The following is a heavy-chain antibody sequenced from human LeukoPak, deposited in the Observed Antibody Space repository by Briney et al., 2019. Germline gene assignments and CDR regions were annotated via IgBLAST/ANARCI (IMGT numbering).Heavy chain of an antibody. CDR1: GFTFSSYS. V-gene: IGHV3-21*01. Sequence: TGGSLRLSCAASGFTFSSYSMNWVRQAPGKGLEWVSSISSSSTYIYYADSVKGRFTISRDNAKNSLCLQMNSLRAEDTAVYYCARVIASTINCFDPWGQGTLVTVSS. D-gene: IGHD5/OR15-5a*01. CDR3: ARVIASTINCFDP. J-gene: IGHJ5*02. CDR2: ISSSSTYI.